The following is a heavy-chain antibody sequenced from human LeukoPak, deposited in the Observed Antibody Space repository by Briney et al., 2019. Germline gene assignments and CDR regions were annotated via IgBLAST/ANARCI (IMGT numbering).Heavy chain of an antibody. CDR1: GFTFSNYA. Sequence: TGGSLRLSCAASGFTFSNYAMSWVRQAPGKGLEWVSGISDSGGSTYYADSVKGRFTISRDNSKNTLYLQMNSLRAEDTAVYYCARAVAGCDYWGQGTLVTVSS. J-gene: IGHJ4*02. V-gene: IGHV3-23*01. D-gene: IGHD6-13*01. CDR2: ISDSGGST. CDR3: ARAVAGCDY.